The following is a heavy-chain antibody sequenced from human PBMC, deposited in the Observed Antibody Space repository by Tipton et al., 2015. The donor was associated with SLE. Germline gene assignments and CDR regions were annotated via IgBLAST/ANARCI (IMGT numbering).Heavy chain of an antibody. CDR3: ARHRQLANFDH. Sequence: TLSLTCAVYGGSFSDYYWSWIRQPPGKGLEWIGEINHSGSTNYNPSLKSRVTISVDTSKNQFSLTLSSVTAADTAVYYCARHRQLANFDHWGQGTLVTVSS. V-gene: IGHV4-34*01. D-gene: IGHD1-1*01. CDR2: INHSGST. CDR1: GGSFSDYY. J-gene: IGHJ4*02.